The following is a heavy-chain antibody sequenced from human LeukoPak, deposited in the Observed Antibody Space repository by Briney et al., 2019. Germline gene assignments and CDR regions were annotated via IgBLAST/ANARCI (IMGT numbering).Heavy chain of an antibody. J-gene: IGHJ4*02. Sequence: GGSLKISCKGSGYSFTSYWIGWVRQMPGKGLEWMGIIYPGDSDTRYSPSFQGQVTISADKSISTAYLQWISLKASGTAMYYCARQTRDGSGSRGYSFDFWGQGTLVTVSS. CDR1: GYSFTSYW. CDR2: IYPGDSDT. D-gene: IGHD3-10*01. CDR3: ARQTRDGSGSRGYSFDF. V-gene: IGHV5-51*01.